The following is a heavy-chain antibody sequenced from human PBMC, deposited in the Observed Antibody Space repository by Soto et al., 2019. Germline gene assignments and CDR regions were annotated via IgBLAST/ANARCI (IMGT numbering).Heavy chain of an antibody. CDR3: AKEKDYGFLWGSDRYPSHY. D-gene: IGHD3-16*02. CDR2: ISGSGST. Sequence: GSLRLSCTASGFPVRTYARTWFRQAPGKGLEWVAAISGSGSTFYANSVKGRFTISRDNSRNTVYLQMHSLRADDSAIYYCAKEKDYGFLWGSDRYPSHYWGQGSMVTVAS. V-gene: IGHV3-23*01. J-gene: IGHJ4*02. CDR1: GFPVRTYA.